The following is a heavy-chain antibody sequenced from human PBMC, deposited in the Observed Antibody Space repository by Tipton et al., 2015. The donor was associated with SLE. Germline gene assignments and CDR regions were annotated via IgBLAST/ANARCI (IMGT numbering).Heavy chain of an antibody. Sequence: TLSLTCTVSGGAISTFYWRWIQQSAGKGLEWIGRIYSSGRTNYNPSLKSRVTMSVDTSRKQFSLKLTSVTAADTAVYYCARRGWVDAFDIWGQGTMVIVSS. V-gene: IGHV4-4*07. D-gene: IGHD6-19*01. CDR2: IYSSGRT. J-gene: IGHJ3*02. CDR1: GGAISTFY. CDR3: ARRGWVDAFDI.